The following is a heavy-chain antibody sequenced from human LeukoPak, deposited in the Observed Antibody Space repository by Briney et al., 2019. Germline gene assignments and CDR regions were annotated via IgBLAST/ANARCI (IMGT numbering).Heavy chain of an antibody. CDR2: ISGDGGT. V-gene: IGHV3-23*01. Sequence: GGSLRLSCAASGLTFGSYVMSWVRQAPGKGPGWVSAISGDGGTYYADSVKGRFTISRDNSKNTLYLQMNSLGGEDTALYYCARYCGAASCYSGFDYWGQGTLVTVAS. J-gene: IGHJ4*02. D-gene: IGHD2-15*01. CDR3: ARYCGAASCYSGFDY. CDR1: GLTFGSYV.